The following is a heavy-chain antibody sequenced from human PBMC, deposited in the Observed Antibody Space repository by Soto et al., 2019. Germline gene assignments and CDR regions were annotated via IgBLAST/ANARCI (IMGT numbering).Heavy chain of an antibody. D-gene: IGHD3-16*01. CDR1: GFTFSSYG. J-gene: IGHJ4*02. CDR2: ISYDGSNK. V-gene: IGHV3-30*18. CDR3: AKDVEGLAYY. Sequence: PGGSLRLSCAASGFTFSSYGMHWVRQAPGKGLEWVAVISYDGSNKYYAGSVKGRFTISRDNSKNTLYLQMNSLRAEDTAVYYCAKDVEGLAYYWGQGTLVTVSS.